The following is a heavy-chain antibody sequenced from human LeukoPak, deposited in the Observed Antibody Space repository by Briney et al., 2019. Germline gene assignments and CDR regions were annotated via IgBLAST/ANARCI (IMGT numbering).Heavy chain of an antibody. CDR1: GGSISSYY. CDR2: IYYSGST. V-gene: IGHV4-59*01. D-gene: IGHD4-17*01. J-gene: IGHJ4*02. CDR3: ARIRDDYGDYRVDY. Sequence: SETLSLTCTVSGGSISSYYWSWIRQPPGKGLEWIGYIYYSGSTNYNPSLKSRVTISVDTSKNQFSLKLSSVTAADTAVYYCARIRDDYGDYRVDYWGQGTLVTVSS.